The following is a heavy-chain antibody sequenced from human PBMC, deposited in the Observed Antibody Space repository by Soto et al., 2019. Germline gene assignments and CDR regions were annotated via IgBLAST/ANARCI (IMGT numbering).Heavy chain of an antibody. Sequence: GSLRLSCAASGFTFSSYGMPWVRQAPGKGLEWVAVIWYDGSNKYYADSVKGRFTISRDNSKNTLYLQMNSLRAEDTAVYYCAREVGYSYTMVKLRSRPLFDYWGQGTLVTVSS. J-gene: IGHJ4*02. D-gene: IGHD5-18*01. CDR3: AREVGYSYTMVKLRSRPLFDY. CDR1: GFTFSSYG. CDR2: IWYDGSNK. V-gene: IGHV3-33*01.